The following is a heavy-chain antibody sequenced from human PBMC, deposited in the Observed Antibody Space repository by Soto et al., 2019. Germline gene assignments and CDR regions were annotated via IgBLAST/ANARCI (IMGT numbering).Heavy chain of an antibody. V-gene: IGHV4-38-2*02. D-gene: IGHD1-1*01. Sequence: PSETLSLTCAVSGYSISSGYYWGWIRQPPGKGLEWIGSIYHSGSTYYNPSLKSRVTISVDTSKNQLSLKLSSVTAADTAVYYCARDPTWNEELAYYYGMDVWGQGTTVTVSS. J-gene: IGHJ6*02. CDR3: ARDPTWNEELAYYYGMDV. CDR2: IYHSGST. CDR1: GYSISSGYY.